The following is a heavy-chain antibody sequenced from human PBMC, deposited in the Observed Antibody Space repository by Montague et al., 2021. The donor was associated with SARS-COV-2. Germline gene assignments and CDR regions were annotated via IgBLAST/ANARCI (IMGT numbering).Heavy chain of an antibody. CDR2: IYSGGSST. CDR3: AKDPHYDFWSGYYFHY. CDR1: GFTFSNYA. Sequence: SRRLSLSASGFTFSNYAMSWVRQAPGKGLEWVSLIYSGGSSTYYADSVEGRFTISRDNSKNTLYLQMNSLRAEDTAVYYCAKDPHYDFWSGYYFHYWGQGTLVTVSS. V-gene: IGHV3-23*03. D-gene: IGHD3-3*01. J-gene: IGHJ4*02.